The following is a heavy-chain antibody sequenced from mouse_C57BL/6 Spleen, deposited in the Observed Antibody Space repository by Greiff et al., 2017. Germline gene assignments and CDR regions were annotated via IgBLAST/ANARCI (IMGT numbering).Heavy chain of an antibody. V-gene: IGHV1-52*01. CDR2: IDPSDSET. CDR1: GYTFTSYW. CDR3: AVSSYIHFDV. J-gene: IGHJ1*03. Sequence: QVQLQQPGAELVRPGSSVKLSCKASGYTFTSYWMHWVKQRPIQGLEWIGNIDPSDSETHYNQKFKDKATLTVDKSSSTAYMQLISLTSEDSAVYYCAVSSYIHFDVWGTGTTVTVSS. D-gene: IGHD1-1*01.